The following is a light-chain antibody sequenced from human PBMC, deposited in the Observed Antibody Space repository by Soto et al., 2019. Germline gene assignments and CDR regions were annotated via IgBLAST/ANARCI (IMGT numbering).Light chain of an antibody. CDR2: AAS. Sequence: DIVMTQSPDSLAVSLGERATINCKSSQVVFYNSKNYLGWYKQKPGEAPELLIYAASTLQSGVPSRFSGSGSGTDFTLTISSLQPEDSAAYYCQQSHSSPLTFGGGTKVDIK. V-gene: IGKV4-1*01. CDR1: QVVFYNSKNY. CDR3: QQSHSSPLT. J-gene: IGKJ4*01.